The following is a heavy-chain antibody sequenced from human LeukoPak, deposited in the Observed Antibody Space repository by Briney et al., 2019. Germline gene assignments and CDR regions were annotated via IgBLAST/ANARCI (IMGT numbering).Heavy chain of an antibody. D-gene: IGHD6-13*01. V-gene: IGHV4-38-2*01. J-gene: IGHJ6*03. CDR2: IYHSGRT. Sequence: SETLSLTCAVSDYSMSSGDYWGWIRQPPGKGLEWIGCIYHSGRTFYNPSLKSRVTISVDTSKNQFSLKLSSVTAADTAVYYCARQGGSSSPYYYSYMDVWGKGTTVTVSS. CDR3: ARQGGSSSPYYYSYMDV. CDR1: DYSMSSGDY.